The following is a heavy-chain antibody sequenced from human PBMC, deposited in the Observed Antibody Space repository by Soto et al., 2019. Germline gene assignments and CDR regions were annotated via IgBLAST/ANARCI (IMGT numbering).Heavy chain of an antibody. D-gene: IGHD3-3*01. CDR3: ARGITIFGVVPG. J-gene: IGHJ4*02. CDR1: GYTFTSYA. V-gene: IGHV1-24*01. CDR2: FDPEDGET. Sequence: ASVKVSCKASGYTFTSYAMHWVRQAPGKGLEWMGGFDPEDGETIYAQKFQGRVTMTRNTSISTAYMELSSLRSEDTAVYYCARGITIFGVVPGWGQGTLVTVSS.